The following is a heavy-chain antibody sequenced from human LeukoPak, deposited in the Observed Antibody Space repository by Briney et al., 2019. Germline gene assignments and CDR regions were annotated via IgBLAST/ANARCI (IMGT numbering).Heavy chain of an antibody. Sequence: GESLKISCQGSGYSFTSYLIGWVRQMPGKGLEWMGIMYPGHSDTRYSPSLQGQVTISADKSISTAYLQWSTLKASDTAMYYCARVPLTVAIFDSWGQGTLVTVSS. V-gene: IGHV5-51*01. D-gene: IGHD6-19*01. CDR2: MYPGHSDT. CDR3: ARVPLTVAIFDS. CDR1: GYSFTSYL. J-gene: IGHJ4*02.